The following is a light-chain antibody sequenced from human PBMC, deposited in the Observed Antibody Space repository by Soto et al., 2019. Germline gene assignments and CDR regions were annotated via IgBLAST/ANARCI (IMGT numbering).Light chain of an antibody. CDR1: QSVSSSF. Sequence: EIVLTQSPATLSLSPGERASLSCEASQSVSSSFLAWYQQKPGLAPSLLIYDTSSRATCIPDRFSGSGSGTDFALTISRLEPEDVAVYYCQQYCTTPHTFGQGTRL. V-gene: IGKV3D-20*01. CDR3: QQYCTTPHT. CDR2: DTS. J-gene: IGKJ5*01.